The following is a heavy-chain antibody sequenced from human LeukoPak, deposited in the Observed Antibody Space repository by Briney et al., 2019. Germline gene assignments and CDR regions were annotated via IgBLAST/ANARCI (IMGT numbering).Heavy chain of an antibody. CDR1: GYTFTSYY. CDR3: ARDLWLEMAGGGGLGY. Sequence: ASVKVPCKASGYTFTSYYMHWVRQAPGQGLEWMGIINPSGGSTSYAQKFQGRVTMTRDTSTSTVYMELSSLRSEDTAVYYCARDLWLEMAGGGGLGYWGQGTLVTVSS. D-gene: IGHD5-24*01. CDR2: INPSGGST. V-gene: IGHV1-46*01. J-gene: IGHJ4*02.